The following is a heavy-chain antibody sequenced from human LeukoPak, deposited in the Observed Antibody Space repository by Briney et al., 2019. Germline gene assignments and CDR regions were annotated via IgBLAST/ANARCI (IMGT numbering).Heavy chain of an antibody. CDR1: GGSISSYY. Sequence: SETLSLTCTVSGGSISSYYWSWIRQPPGKGLEWIGYIYYSGSTNYNPSLKSRVTISVDTSKNQFSLKLSSVTAADTAVYYCARDNSGWYPDYWGQGALVTVSS. V-gene: IGHV4-59*12. J-gene: IGHJ4*02. CDR2: IYYSGST. D-gene: IGHD6-19*01. CDR3: ARDNSGWYPDY.